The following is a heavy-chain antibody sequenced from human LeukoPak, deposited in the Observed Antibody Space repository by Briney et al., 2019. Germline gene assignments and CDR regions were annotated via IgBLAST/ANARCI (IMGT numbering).Heavy chain of an antibody. Sequence: GGSLRLSCAASGFTFSSYAMHWVRQAPGKGLEWVAVISYDGSNKYYADSVKGRFTISRDNSKNTLYLQMNSLRAEDTAVYYCARDYGGGNLLYWDAFDIWGQGTMVTVSS. CDR2: ISYDGSNK. V-gene: IGHV3-30-3*01. CDR3: ARDYGGGNLLYWDAFDI. D-gene: IGHD2-8*02. CDR1: GFTFSSYA. J-gene: IGHJ3*02.